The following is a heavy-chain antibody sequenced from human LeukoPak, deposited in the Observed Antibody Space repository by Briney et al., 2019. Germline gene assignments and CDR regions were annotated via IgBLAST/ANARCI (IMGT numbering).Heavy chain of an antibody. CDR2: INPSGGST. D-gene: IGHD5-24*01. J-gene: IGHJ2*01. CDR3: ARGREDGYNYGWYFDL. Sequence: ASVKVSCKASGYTFTSYYMHWVRQAPGQGLEWMGIINPSGGSTSYAQKFQGSVTMTRDTSTSTVYMELSSLRSEDTAVYYCARGREDGYNYGWYFDLWGRGTLVTVSS. CDR1: GYTFTSYY. V-gene: IGHV1-46*01.